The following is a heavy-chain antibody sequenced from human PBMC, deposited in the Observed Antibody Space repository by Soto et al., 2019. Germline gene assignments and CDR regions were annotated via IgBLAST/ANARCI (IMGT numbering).Heavy chain of an antibody. D-gene: IGHD2-21*02. J-gene: IGHJ4*02. Sequence: QVHLEQSGARLLKPSETLSLTCTVYARSFSGYYWSWIRQPPGKGLEWIGEVIHTGRTNYNPSLKGRVTISVDTSKNQFSLNLSSVTAADTAVYYCARSSKSSDFPYYFDFWGQGTQVTVSS. CDR3: ARSSKSSDFPYYFDF. V-gene: IGHV4-34*02. CDR2: VIHTGRT. CDR1: ARSFSGYY.